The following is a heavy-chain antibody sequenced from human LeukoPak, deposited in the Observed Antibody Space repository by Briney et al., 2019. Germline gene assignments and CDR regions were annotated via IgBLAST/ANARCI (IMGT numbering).Heavy chain of an antibody. CDR3: ARNPGGIGDY. Sequence: PGGSLRLSCAASGFTVSGNYMSWVRQAPGKGLEWVSLTYSGGTTYYADSVKGRFTVSRDNAKNSLYLQMNSLRDEDTAVYYCARNPGGIGDYWGQGTLVTVSS. CDR2: TYSGGTT. J-gene: IGHJ4*02. V-gene: IGHV3-53*01. D-gene: IGHD4-23*01. CDR1: GFTVSGNY.